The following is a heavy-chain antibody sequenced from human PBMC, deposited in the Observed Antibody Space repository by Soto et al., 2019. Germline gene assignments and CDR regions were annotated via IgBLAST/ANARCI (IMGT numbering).Heavy chain of an antibody. CDR2: INPNSGGT. J-gene: IGHJ6*02. V-gene: IGHV1-2*04. CDR1: GYTFTGYY. D-gene: IGHD1-1*01. CDR3: ATSLEVPWYYYGMDV. Sequence: ASVKVSCKASGYTFTGYYMHWVRQAPGQGLEWMGWINPNSGGTNYAQKFQGWVTMTRDTSISTAYMELSRLRAEDTALYYCATSLEVPWYYYGMDVWGPGTTVTVSS.